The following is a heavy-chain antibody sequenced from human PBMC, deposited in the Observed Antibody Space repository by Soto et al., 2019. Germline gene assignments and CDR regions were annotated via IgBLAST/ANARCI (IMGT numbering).Heavy chain of an antibody. Sequence: QVQLVQSGAEVKKPGSSVKVSCKASGGTFSSYTISWVRQAPGQGLEWMGRIIPILGIAHYAQKFHAKVTITADKYTSTAYMELSSLRSEDTAVYYCARGEWYSGSYDYYYYGMDVWGQGTTVTVSS. J-gene: IGHJ6*02. CDR1: GGTFSSYT. CDR2: IIPILGIA. D-gene: IGHD1-26*01. CDR3: ARGEWYSGSYDYYYYGMDV. V-gene: IGHV1-69*02.